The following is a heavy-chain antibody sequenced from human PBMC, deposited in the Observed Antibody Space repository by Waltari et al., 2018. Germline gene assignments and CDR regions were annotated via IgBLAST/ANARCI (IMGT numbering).Heavy chain of an antibody. V-gene: IGHV1-2*06. CDR1: GYTFPGYY. J-gene: IGHJ4*02. CDR2: INPNSGGT. D-gene: IGHD3-22*01. Sequence: QVQLVQSGAEVTKPGASVKVSCKASGYTFPGYYLPWVRQAPGQGLEWMGRINPNSGGTNYAQKFQGRVTMTRDTSVSTAYMELSRLRSDDTAVYYCARDTGYYDSSGSYDYWGQGTLVTVSS. CDR3: ARDTGYYDSSGSYDY.